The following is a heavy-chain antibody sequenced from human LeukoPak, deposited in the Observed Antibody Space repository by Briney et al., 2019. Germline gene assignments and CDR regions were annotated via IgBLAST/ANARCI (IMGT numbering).Heavy chain of an antibody. J-gene: IGHJ6*02. V-gene: IGHV1-69*04. D-gene: IGHD1-1*01. CDR3: ARGGGGTTGTTDDYGMDV. CDR1: GGTFSSYA. Sequence: GASVKVSCKASGGTFSSYAISWVRQAPGQGLEWMGRIIPILGIANYAQKFQGRVTITADKSTSTAYMELSSLRSEDTAVYYCARGGGGTTGTTDDYGMDVWGQGTTVTVSS. CDR2: IIPILGIA.